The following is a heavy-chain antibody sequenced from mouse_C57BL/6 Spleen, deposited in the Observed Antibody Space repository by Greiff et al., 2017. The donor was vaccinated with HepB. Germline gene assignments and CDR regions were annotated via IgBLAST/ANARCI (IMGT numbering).Heavy chain of an antibody. CDR3: AVINTVEYYFDY. D-gene: IGHD1-1*01. V-gene: IGHV1-55*01. CDR2: IYPGSGST. J-gene: IGHJ2*01. Sequence: QVQLQQPGAELVKPGASVKMSCKASGYTFTSYWITWVKQRPGQGLEWIGDIYPGSGSTNYNEKFKSKATLTVDTTSSTAYMQLSSLTSEDSAVYYCAVINTVEYYFDYWGQGTTLTVSS. CDR1: GYTFTSYW.